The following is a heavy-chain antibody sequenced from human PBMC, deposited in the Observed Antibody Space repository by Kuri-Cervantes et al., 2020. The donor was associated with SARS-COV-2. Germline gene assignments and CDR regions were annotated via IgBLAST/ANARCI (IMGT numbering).Heavy chain of an antibody. J-gene: IGHJ3*02. CDR1: GYSISSGYY. Sequence: SETLSLTCAVSGYSISSGYYWGWIRQPPGKGLEWIGSIYHSGSTYYNPSLKSRVTISVDTSKNQFSLKLSSVTAADTAVYYCARRRYYDSSGYYDGFDAFDIWGQGTMVTVSS. D-gene: IGHD3-22*01. CDR2: IYHSGST. V-gene: IGHV4-38-2*01. CDR3: ARRRYYDSSGYYDGFDAFDI.